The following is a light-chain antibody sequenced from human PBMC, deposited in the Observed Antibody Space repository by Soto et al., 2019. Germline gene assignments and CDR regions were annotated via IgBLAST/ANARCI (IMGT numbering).Light chain of an antibody. Sequence: EIVLTQSPATLSLSPGEIATLSCRASHSVSSYIAWYQQKPGQAPRLLIYDASNRATGIPARFSGSGSGTDFTLTISSLAPEDFAVYYRQQRSNCPLTFGGGTKVEIK. CDR3: QQRSNCPLT. V-gene: IGKV3-11*01. J-gene: IGKJ4*01. CDR1: HSVSSY. CDR2: DAS.